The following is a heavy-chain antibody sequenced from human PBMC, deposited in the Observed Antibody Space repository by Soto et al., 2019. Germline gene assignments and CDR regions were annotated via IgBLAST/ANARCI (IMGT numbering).Heavy chain of an antibody. CDR3: ARGGGLRFLEWLSSDYYYYYGMDV. CDR1: GGSFSGYY. J-gene: IGHJ6*02. V-gene: IGHV4-34*01. CDR2: INHSGST. Sequence: SETLSLTCAVYGGSFSGYYWSWIRQPPGKGLEWIGEINHSGSTNYNPSLKSRVTISVDTSKNQFSLKLSSVTAADTAVYYCARGGGLRFLEWLSSDYYYYYGMDVWDQETTVTVSS. D-gene: IGHD3-3*01.